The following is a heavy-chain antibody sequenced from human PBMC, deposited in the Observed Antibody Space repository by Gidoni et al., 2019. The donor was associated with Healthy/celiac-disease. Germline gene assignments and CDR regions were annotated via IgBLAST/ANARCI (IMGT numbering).Heavy chain of an antibody. CDR2: IYLDDDK. D-gene: IGHD4-17*01. Sequence: QITLKESGPTLVKPTQTLTLTCTFSGFSLSTSGVGVGWIRQPPGKSLEWLALIYLDDDKLYSPSLKSMLTITKDTSKNQVVLTMTNIDPVDTATYYCAHNTPGGWATTDTWFDPWGQGTLVTVSS. CDR1: GFSLSTSGVG. V-gene: IGHV2-5*02. J-gene: IGHJ5*02. CDR3: AHNTPGGWATTDTWFDP.